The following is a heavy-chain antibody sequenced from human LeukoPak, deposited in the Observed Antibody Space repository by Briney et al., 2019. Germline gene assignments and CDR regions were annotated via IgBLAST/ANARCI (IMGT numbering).Heavy chain of an antibody. V-gene: IGHV1-2*02. Sequence: ASVKVSCKASGYTFTGYYMHWVRQAPGQGLEWMGWINPNSGGTNYAQKSQGRVTMTRDTSISTAYMELSRLRSDDTAVYYCARAGYDFWSGYSHDAFDIWGQGTMVTVSS. J-gene: IGHJ3*02. CDR1: GYTFTGYY. D-gene: IGHD3-3*01. CDR3: ARAGYDFWSGYSHDAFDI. CDR2: INPNSGGT.